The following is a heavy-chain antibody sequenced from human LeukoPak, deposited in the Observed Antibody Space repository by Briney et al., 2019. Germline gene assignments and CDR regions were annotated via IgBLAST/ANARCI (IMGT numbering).Heavy chain of an antibody. Sequence: SETLSLTCTVSGVSISSSSYYWGWIRQPPGKGLEWIGSIYYSGSTYYNPSLKSRVTISVDTSKNQFSLKLSSVTAADTAVYYCARDLGIAVAGTSAVDYWGQGTLVTVSS. V-gene: IGHV4-39*07. CDR3: ARDLGIAVAGTSAVDY. CDR1: GVSISSSSYY. D-gene: IGHD6-19*01. J-gene: IGHJ4*02. CDR2: IYYSGST.